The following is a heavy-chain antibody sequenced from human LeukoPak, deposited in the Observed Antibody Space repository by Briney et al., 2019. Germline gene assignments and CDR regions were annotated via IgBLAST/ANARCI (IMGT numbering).Heavy chain of an antibody. Sequence: GGCLRLSCAASGFTFSRYWMSWVRQAPGKGLEWVANIKEDGSKRYYVDSVRGRFSTTRDNAKNSLYLQMYSLRAEDTAVYYCARVGYGGNAKDYWGQGTLVTVSS. J-gene: IGHJ4*02. V-gene: IGHV3-7*04. CDR1: GFTFSRYW. CDR3: ARVGYGGNAKDY. CDR2: IKEDGSKR. D-gene: IGHD4-23*01.